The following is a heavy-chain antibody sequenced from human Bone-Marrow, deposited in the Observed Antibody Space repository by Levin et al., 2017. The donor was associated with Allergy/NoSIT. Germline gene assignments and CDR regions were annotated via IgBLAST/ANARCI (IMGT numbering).Heavy chain of an antibody. D-gene: IGHD1-7*01. V-gene: IGHV3-9*01. J-gene: IGHJ4*02. CDR1: GFTFEHYG. Sequence: SCAASGFTFEHYGMHWVRQAPGKGLEWVSGIVWNSGAIDYGDSVRGRFTISRDNAKNSLYLQMNSLRPEDTALYYCAKDSAGTFDYFDNWGQGTLVTVSS. CDR2: IVWNSGAI. CDR3: AKDSAGTFDYFDN.